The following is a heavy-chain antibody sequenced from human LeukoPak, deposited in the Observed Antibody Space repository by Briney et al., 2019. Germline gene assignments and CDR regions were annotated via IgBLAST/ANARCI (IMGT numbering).Heavy chain of an antibody. Sequence: GGSLRLSCEASGFTFSTHAMNWIRQTPGKGLEWLSVISGDVQTTTYASSVKGRFTISRDNANNLVFLQMNNLRVEDTALYFCTRIFHSASWFFDLWGRGTLVTVSS. CDR3: TRIFHSASWFFDL. CDR2: ISGDVQTT. D-gene: IGHD4/OR15-4a*01. CDR1: GFTFSTHA. V-gene: IGHV3-23*01. J-gene: IGHJ2*01.